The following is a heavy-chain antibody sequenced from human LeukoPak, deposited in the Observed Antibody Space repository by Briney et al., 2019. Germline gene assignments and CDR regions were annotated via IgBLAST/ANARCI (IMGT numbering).Heavy chain of an antibody. V-gene: IGHV2-70*04. CDR3: ARSTYCGGDCPFDY. CDR2: IDWDDDK. D-gene: IGHD2-21*02. J-gene: IGHJ4*02. CDR1: RFSLSTSKMR. Sequence: SGPVLVKPTQTLTLTCTFSRFSLSTSKMRVSWIRQPPAKALEWLARIDWDDDKLYSTSLKTRLTISKDTSKNQVVLTMTNMDPVDTATYFCARSTYCGGDCPFDYWGQGTLVTVSS.